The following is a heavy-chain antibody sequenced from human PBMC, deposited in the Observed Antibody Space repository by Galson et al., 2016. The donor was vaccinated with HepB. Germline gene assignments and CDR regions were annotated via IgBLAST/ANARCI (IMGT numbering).Heavy chain of an antibody. Sequence: SLRLSCAPSGLTVGTHYMNWVRQAPGKGLEWVAVIYTGGGTYYADSVQGRVTISRDNSKNILYLQVNSLRAEDTAIYYCAKYRMGYLYCGMDVWSQGTTVTVS. CDR3: AKYRMGYLYCGMDV. J-gene: IGHJ6*02. CDR2: IYTGGGT. V-gene: IGHV3-53*01. CDR1: GLTVGTHY. D-gene: IGHD2/OR15-2a*01.